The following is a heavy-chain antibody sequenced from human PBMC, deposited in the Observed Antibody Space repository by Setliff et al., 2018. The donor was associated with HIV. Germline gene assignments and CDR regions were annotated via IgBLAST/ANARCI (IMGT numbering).Heavy chain of an antibody. J-gene: IGHJ4*02. D-gene: IGHD3-16*01. Sequence: GGSLRLSCAASGFVFSDHSLHWVRMAPGEGLEWLSYISAPGTTVSYADSVRGRFIISRDSVRNALYLQMKNLRVEDTALYYCVRDELRRPERGDFDFWGQGTLVTVSS. V-gene: IGHV3-48*01. CDR1: GFVFSDHS. CDR2: ISAPGTTV. CDR3: VRDELRRPERGDFDF.